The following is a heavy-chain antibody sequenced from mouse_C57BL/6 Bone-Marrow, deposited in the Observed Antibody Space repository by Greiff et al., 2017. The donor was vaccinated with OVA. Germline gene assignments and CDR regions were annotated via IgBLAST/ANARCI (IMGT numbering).Heavy chain of an antibody. V-gene: IGHV14-1*01. Sequence: VQLQQSGAELVRPGASVKLSCTASGFNIKDYYMHWVKRRPGQGLEWIGRIDPSDGDTDYDPKFQVKATLTVDTSSSTAYLQLSSLTSEDTAVDYCTTSEFPLWFAYWGQGTLVTVSA. CDR1: GFNIKDYY. CDR3: TTSEFPLWFAY. J-gene: IGHJ3*01. CDR2: IDPSDGDT.